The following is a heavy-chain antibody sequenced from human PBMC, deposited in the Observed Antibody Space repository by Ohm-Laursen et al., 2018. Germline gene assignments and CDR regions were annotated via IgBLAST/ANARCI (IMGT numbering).Heavy chain of an antibody. Sequence: SLRLSCSASGFTFSSYAMSWVRQAPGKGLEWVSAISSSGGSTYYADSVKGRFTISRDNSKNTLYLQMNSLRAEDTAVYYFAKDLPSSSLRRPREPFDYWGQGTLVTVSS. J-gene: IGHJ4*02. CDR2: ISSSGGST. CDR3: AKDLPSSSLRRPREPFDY. CDR1: GFTFSSYA. V-gene: IGHV3-23*01. D-gene: IGHD6-6*01.